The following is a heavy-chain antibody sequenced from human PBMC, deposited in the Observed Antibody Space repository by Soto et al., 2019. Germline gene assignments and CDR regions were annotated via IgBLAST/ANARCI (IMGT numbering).Heavy chain of an antibody. V-gene: IGHV5-10-1*01. CDR1: GYMFTNYW. D-gene: IGHD2-21*02. CDR2: IDPSDSYT. Sequence: GESLKISCQGSGYMFTNYWINWLRQVSGGGLEWLGRIDPSDSYTKYNPSFQGHVTISADKSTSTAYLQWGSLRASDTAVYYCASHIFFWGGDCNSGGMDVWGQGTTVTVSS. J-gene: IGHJ6*02. CDR3: ASHIFFWGGDCNSGGMDV.